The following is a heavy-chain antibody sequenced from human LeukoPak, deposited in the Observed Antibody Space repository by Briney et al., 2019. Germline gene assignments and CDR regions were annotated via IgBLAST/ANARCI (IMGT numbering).Heavy chain of an antibody. J-gene: IGHJ6*03. CDR2: ISAYNGNT. CDR1: GYTFTSYG. Sequence: ASVKVSCKASGYTFTSYGISWVRQAPGQGLEWMGWISAYNGNTNYAQKLQGRVTMTRNTSISTAYMELSSLRSEDTAVYYCARGLRPRRGYYYYYMDVWGKGTTVTVSS. CDR3: ARGLRPRRGYYYYYMDV. V-gene: IGHV1-18*01.